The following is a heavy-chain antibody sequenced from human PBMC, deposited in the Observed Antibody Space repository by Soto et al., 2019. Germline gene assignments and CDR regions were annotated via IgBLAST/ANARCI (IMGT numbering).Heavy chain of an antibody. Sequence: QVQLVQSGAEVKKPGSSVKVSCKASGGTFSSYAISWVRQAPGQGLEWMGEIIPIFGTANYAQKFQGRVTITADESTSTADMELSSLRSEDTALYYCARVRIAVAGRISGGFDYWGQGTLVTVSS. CDR2: IIPIFGTA. CDR1: GGTFSSYA. V-gene: IGHV1-69*01. D-gene: IGHD6-19*01. CDR3: ARVRIAVAGRISGGFDY. J-gene: IGHJ4*02.